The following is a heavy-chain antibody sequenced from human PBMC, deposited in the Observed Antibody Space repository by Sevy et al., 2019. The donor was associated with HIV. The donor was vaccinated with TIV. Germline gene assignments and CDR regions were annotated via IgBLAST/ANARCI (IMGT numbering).Heavy chain of an antibody. Sequence: GGSLRLSCAASGFTFSSYSMNWVRQAPGKGLEWVSSISSSSSYIYYADSVKGRFTISRDNAKNSLYLKMNSLRAEETAVYYCARDRNYYDSSGYYSVGAFDIWGQGTMVTVSS. CDR2: ISSSSSYI. CDR3: ARDRNYYDSSGYYSVGAFDI. CDR1: GFTFSSYS. J-gene: IGHJ3*02. V-gene: IGHV3-21*01. D-gene: IGHD3-22*01.